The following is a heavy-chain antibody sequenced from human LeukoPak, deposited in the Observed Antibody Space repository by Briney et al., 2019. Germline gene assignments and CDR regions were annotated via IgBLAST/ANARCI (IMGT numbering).Heavy chain of an antibody. CDR3: AREPDTTYGMDV. CDR1: GFTFSSYW. CDR2: INSDGSST. V-gene: IGHV3-74*01. Sequence: QPGGSLRLSCAASGFTFSSYWMHWVRQAPGKGLVWVSRINSDGSSTSYADSVKGRFTISRDNAKNTLYLQMNSLRAEDTAVYYCAREPDTTYGMDVWGQGTTVTVSS. J-gene: IGHJ6*02. D-gene: IGHD1-1*01.